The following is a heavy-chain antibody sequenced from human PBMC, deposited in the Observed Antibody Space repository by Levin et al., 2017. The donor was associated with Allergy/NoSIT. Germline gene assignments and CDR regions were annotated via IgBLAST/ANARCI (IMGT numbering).Heavy chain of an antibody. V-gene: IGHV3-74*01. J-gene: IGHJ4*02. CDR1: GFTFSGHW. CDR2: IKADGSVT. D-gene: IGHD2/OR15-2a*01. CDR3: TRGNSGFDR. Sequence: GESLKISCAASGFTFSGHWMYWVRQAPGKGLVWVSGIKADGSVTGYADSVKGRFTISRDNAKDTLYLQMNSLRDEDTALYYCTRGNSGFDRWGQGTLVTVSS.